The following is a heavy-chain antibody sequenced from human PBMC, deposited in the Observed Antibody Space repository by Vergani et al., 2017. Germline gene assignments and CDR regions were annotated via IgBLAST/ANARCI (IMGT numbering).Heavy chain of an antibody. Sequence: EVQLVESGGGLVKPGGSLRLSCAASGFTFSSYSMNWVRQAPGKGLEWVSSISSSSSYIYYADSWKARFTISRDNAKNSLYLQMNSLRAEDTAVYYCAAVADYYDAIDIWGQGTIVSV. D-gene: IGHD6-19*01. CDR1: GFTFSSYS. V-gene: IGHV3-21*04. J-gene: IGHJ3*02. CDR2: ISSSSSYI. CDR3: AAVADYYDAIDI.